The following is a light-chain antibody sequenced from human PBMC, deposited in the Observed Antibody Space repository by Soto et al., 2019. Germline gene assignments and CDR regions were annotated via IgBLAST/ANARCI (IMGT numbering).Light chain of an antibody. V-gene: IGKV3-20*01. CDR3: QQYGSSPLT. Sequence: EIVLTQSPGTPSLSPGERATLSCRASQSVSSSYLAWYQQKPGQAPRLLIYGASSRATGIPDRFSGSGSGTDFTLTISRLEPGDFAVYYCQQYGSSPLTFGGGTKVDIK. CDR2: GAS. CDR1: QSVSSSY. J-gene: IGKJ4*01.